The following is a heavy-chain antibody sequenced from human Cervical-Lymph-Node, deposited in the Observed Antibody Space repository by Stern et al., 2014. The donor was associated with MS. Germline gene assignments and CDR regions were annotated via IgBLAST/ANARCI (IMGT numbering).Heavy chain of an antibody. V-gene: IGHV2-5*02. CDR1: GFSLSTRGVG. CDR2: IYWDADT. J-gene: IGHJ4*02. CDR3: VHPTKAASTSFDQ. Sequence: ESGPTLVKPTQTLTLTCTFSGFSLSTRGVGVGWIRQPPGKAQEWLALIYWDADTRYSPSLKSRLTITKDTSKSQVVLTLTNVDPADTATYYCVHPTKAASTSFDQWGQGTLVTVSS. D-gene: IGHD6-13*01.